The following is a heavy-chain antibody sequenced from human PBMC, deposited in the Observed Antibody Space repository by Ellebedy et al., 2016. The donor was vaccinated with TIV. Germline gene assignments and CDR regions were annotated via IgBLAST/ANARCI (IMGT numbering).Heavy chain of an antibody. CDR2: ISSGTTYI. J-gene: IGHJ1*01. V-gene: IGHV3-21*06. CDR3: ARELLDYDGSGYYSKEYFQH. CDR1: GFTFSTYS. Sequence: PGGSLRLSCVASGFTFSTYSMNWVRQAPGKGLEWVSSISSGTTYIYYADSVKGRFTISRDNARNSRYLQMSRLRAEYTAVYYCARELLDYDGSGYYSKEYFQHWGQGTLVLVSS. D-gene: IGHD3-22*01.